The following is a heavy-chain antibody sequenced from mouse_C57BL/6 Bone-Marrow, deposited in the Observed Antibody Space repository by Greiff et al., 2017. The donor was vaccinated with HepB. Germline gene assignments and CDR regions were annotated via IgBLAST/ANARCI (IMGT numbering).Heavy chain of an antibody. CDR3: ARKTTAYYFDY. V-gene: IGHV1-19*01. D-gene: IGHD1-2*01. CDR1: GYTFTDYY. J-gene: IGHJ2*01. CDR2: INPYNGGT. Sequence: EVQLQQSGPVLVKPGASVKMSCKASGYTFTDYYMNWVKQSHGKSLEWIGVINPYNGGTSYNQKFKGKATLTVDKSSSTAYMELNSLTSEDSAVYYCARKTTAYYFDYWGQGTTLTVSS.